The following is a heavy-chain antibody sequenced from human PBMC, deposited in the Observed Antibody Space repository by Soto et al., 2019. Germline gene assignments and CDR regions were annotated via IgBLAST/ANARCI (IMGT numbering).Heavy chain of an antibody. Sequence: TLSLTCTVAGGSISSSSYYLGWIRPPPGKGLEWIGSIYYSGSTYYNPSLKSRVTISVDTSKNQFSLKLSSVTAADTAVSSCAGGSVDTVDSSGFYEYWGQGTPVPGSS. V-gene: IGHV4-39*01. CDR3: AGGSVDTVDSSGFYEY. J-gene: IGHJ4*02. CDR1: GGSISSSSYY. CDR2: IYYSGST. D-gene: IGHD3-22*01.